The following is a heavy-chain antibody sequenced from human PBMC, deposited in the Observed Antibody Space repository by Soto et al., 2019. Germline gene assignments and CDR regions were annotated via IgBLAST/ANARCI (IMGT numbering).Heavy chain of an antibody. CDR2: IWYDGSNK. CDR3: ARDRGGQDYDFWSGYYYVHPHRYNWFDP. Sequence: GGSLRLSCAASGFTLSSYGMHWVRQAPGKGLEWVAAIWYDGSNKYYADYVKGRFTISRDNSKNTLYLQMNILRAEDTAVYYCARDRGGQDYDFWSGYYYVHPHRYNWFDPWGQGTLVTVSS. V-gene: IGHV3-33*01. CDR1: GFTLSSYG. J-gene: IGHJ5*02. D-gene: IGHD3-3*01.